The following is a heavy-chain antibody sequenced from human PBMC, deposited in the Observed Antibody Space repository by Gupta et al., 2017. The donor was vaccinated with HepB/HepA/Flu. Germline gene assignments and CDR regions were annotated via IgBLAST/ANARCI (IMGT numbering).Heavy chain of an antibody. CDR3: ARGRITMVRGVIIY. CDR2: ISYDGSNK. Sequence: QVQLVESGGGVVQPGRSLRLSCAASGFTFSSYAMHWVRQAPGKGLEWVAVISYDGSNKYYADSVKGRFTISRDNSKNTLYLQMNNLRAEDTAVYYCARGRITMVRGVIIYWGQGTLVTVSS. V-gene: IGHV3-30-3*01. CDR1: GFTFSSYA. D-gene: IGHD3-10*01. J-gene: IGHJ4*02.